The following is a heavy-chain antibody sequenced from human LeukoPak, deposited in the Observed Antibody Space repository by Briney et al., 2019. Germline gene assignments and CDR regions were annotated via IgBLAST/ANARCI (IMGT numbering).Heavy chain of an antibody. V-gene: IGHV3-33*01. CDR1: GFSFNTFG. Sequence: GKSLRLSCTASGFSFNTFGMHWVRQTPGKGLEWVAVIWHDGSNKYYADSVKGRFTISRDNSKNTAYVQMNSLRVEDTAVYYCARGLSDGYCRGGTCPDFDYWGLGSLVTVSS. D-gene: IGHD2-15*01. CDR2: IWHDGSNK. CDR3: ARGLSDGYCRGGTCPDFDY. J-gene: IGHJ4*02.